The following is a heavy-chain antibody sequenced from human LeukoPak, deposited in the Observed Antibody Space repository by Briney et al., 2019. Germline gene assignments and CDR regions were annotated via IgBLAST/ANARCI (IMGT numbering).Heavy chain of an antibody. Sequence: GASVKVSYKASGGTFSSYAISWVRQAPGQGLEWMGRIIPILGIANYAQKFQGRVTITADKSTSTAYMELSSLRSEDTAVYYCAREGEVTAIPYYFDYWGQGTLVTVSS. CDR1: GGTFSSYA. CDR3: AREGEVTAIPYYFDY. J-gene: IGHJ4*02. D-gene: IGHD2-21*02. V-gene: IGHV1-69*04. CDR2: IIPILGIA.